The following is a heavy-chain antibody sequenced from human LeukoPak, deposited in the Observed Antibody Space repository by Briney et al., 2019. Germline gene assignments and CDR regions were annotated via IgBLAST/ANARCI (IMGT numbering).Heavy chain of an antibody. V-gene: IGHV1-18*01. CDR1: GYTFTSYG. CDR3: ATVPGASSWYRGVYYYGMDV. Sequence: GASVKVSCKASGYTFTSYGISWVRQAPGQGLEWMGWISAYNGNTNYAQKLQGRVTMTTDTSTSTAYMELSSLRSEDTAVYYCATVPGASSWYRGVYYYGMDVWGQGTTVTVSS. J-gene: IGHJ6*02. CDR2: ISAYNGNT. D-gene: IGHD6-13*01.